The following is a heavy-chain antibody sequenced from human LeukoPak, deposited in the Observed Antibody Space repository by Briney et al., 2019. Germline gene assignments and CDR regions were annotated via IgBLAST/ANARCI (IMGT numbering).Heavy chain of an antibody. V-gene: IGHV3-30*02. CDR1: GFTFSSYG. D-gene: IGHD1-1*01. CDR2: IRYDGSNK. Sequence: GGSLRLSCAASGFTFSSYGMHWVRQAPGKGLEWVAFIRYDGSNKYYADSVKGRFSISRDNARNSLYLQMNSLRAEDTAIYYCARWNYWGQGTLVTVSS. J-gene: IGHJ4*02. CDR3: ARWNY.